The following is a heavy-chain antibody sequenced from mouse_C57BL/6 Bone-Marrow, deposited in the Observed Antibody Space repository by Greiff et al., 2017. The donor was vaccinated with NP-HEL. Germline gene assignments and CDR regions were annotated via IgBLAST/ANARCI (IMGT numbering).Heavy chain of an antibody. V-gene: IGHV1-72*01. CDR1: GYTFTSYW. Sequence: QVQLQQPGADLVKPGASVKLSCKASGYTFTSYWMHWVKQRPGRGLEWIGRIDPNSGGTKFNEKFKTKATLTVDKPSSTAYMQLSSLTSEDSAVDYCARYYYGSRGWYVDVWGTGTTVTVSS. CDR2: IDPNSGGT. CDR3: ARYYYGSRGWYVDV. J-gene: IGHJ1*03. D-gene: IGHD1-1*01.